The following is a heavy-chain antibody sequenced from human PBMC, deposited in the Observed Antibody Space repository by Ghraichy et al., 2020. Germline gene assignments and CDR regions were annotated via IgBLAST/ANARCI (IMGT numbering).Heavy chain of an antibody. CDR3: ARDRVRPTYYCDSSASDS. CDR2: INPRSGGT. CDR1: GYPFTGYY. V-gene: IGHV1-2*02. Sequence: ASVKVSCKASGYPFTGYYIHWVRQAPGQGLEWMGWINPRSGGTNYAQKFQGRVTMTRDTSISTAYMELRRLRSDDTAVYYCARDRVRPTYYCDSSASDSWGQGTLVTVSS. J-gene: IGHJ4*02. D-gene: IGHD3-22*01.